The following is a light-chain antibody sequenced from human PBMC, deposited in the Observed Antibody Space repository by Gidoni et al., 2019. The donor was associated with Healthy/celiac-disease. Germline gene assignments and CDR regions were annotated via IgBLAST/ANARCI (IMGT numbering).Light chain of an antibody. CDR3: QQYGSSQYS. V-gene: IGKV3-20*01. Sequence: EIVLTLPPGTLSLSPGERATLSYRASQSVSSSYLAWYQQKPGQAPRLLNYGASSRATGIPDRFSGSGSGTDFTLTISRLEPEDFAVYYCQQYGSSQYSFGQXAKLEIK. CDR1: QSVSSSY. CDR2: GAS. J-gene: IGKJ2*03.